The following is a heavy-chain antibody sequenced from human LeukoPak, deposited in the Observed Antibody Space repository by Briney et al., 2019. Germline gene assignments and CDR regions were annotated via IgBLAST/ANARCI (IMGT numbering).Heavy chain of an antibody. CDR2: INPNSGGT. Sequence: GGSLRLSCAASGFTFTYFGMHWVRQAPGQGLEWMGWINPNSGGTNYAQKFQGRVTMTRDTSISTAYMELSRLRSDDTAVYYCARVTKRGYSGYGLPYWGQGTLVTVSS. CDR1: GFTFTYFG. V-gene: IGHV1-2*02. CDR3: ARVTKRGYSGYGLPY. D-gene: IGHD5-12*01. J-gene: IGHJ4*02.